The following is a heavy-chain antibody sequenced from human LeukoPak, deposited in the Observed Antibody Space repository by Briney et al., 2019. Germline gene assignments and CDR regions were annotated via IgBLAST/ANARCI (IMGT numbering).Heavy chain of an antibody. D-gene: IGHD3-22*01. V-gene: IGHV1-18*01. CDR3: ARDRRARYYGSTGADDAFDI. J-gene: IGHJ3*02. Sequence: GASVKVSCKASGYTFPSYGVTWVRQAPGQGLEWMGWISAYTHNTNYEQKFQGRVTITTDTSTSTAYMELRSLRSDDTAVYYCARDRRARYYGSTGADDAFDIWGQGTMVTVSS. CDR2: ISAYTHNT. CDR1: GYTFPSYG.